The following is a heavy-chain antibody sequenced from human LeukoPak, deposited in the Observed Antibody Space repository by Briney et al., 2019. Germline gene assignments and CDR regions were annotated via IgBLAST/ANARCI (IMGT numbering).Heavy chain of an antibody. CDR2: ITSTSIYI. CDR3: ARGRPWETCYRASDY. CDR1: GFAFGTYS. J-gene: IGHJ4*02. V-gene: IGHV3-21*01. D-gene: IGHD2-15*01. Sequence: GGSLRLSCAASGFAFGTYSIHWVRQAPGKGLEWVASITSTSIYIYYGDSVKGRFIVSRDNARNSLYLQMNSLRAEDTAVYYCARGRPWETCYRASDYWGQGTLVTVSS.